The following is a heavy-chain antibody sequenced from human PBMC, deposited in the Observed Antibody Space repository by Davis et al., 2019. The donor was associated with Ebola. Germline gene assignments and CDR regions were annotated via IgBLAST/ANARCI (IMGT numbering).Heavy chain of an antibody. CDR1: GYTFTSYG. J-gene: IGHJ6*02. Sequence: AASVKVSCKASGYTFTSYGISWVRQAPGQRLEWMGWISAYNGNTNYAQKLQGRVTMTTDTSTSTAYMELRSLRSEDTAVYYCARAGYCSSTSCQNYYYYYGMDVWGQGTTVTVSS. CDR2: ISAYNGNT. CDR3: ARAGYCSSTSCQNYYYYYGMDV. V-gene: IGHV1-18*01. D-gene: IGHD2-2*01.